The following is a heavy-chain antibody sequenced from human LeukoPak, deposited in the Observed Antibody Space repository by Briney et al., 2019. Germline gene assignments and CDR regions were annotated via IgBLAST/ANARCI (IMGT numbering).Heavy chain of an antibody. D-gene: IGHD6-13*01. V-gene: IGHV3-11*01. J-gene: IGHJ4*02. CDR2: ISSSGSTI. CDR1: GFTFSDYY. Sequence: GGSLRLSCAASGFTFSDYYMSWIRQAPGKGLEWVSYISSSGSTIYYADSVKGRFTISRDNAKSSLYLQMNSLRAEDTAVYYCARAKIAAAGYFDYWGQGTLVTVSS. CDR3: ARAKIAAAGYFDY.